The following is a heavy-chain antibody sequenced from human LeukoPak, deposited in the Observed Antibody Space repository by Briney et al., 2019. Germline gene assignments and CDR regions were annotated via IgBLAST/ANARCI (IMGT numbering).Heavy chain of an antibody. CDR3: ARLVSYVSTNSSYPFDC. V-gene: IGHV4-39*01. J-gene: IGHJ4*02. Sequence: PSETLSLTCTVSGGSISISSHYWAWIRQPPGKGLEWIGSMYYTGGTYYNPSLKSRITISIDTSKNQFSLKLNSVTAADTAVYYGARLVSYVSTNSSYPFDCWGQATLVTVSS. CDR1: GGSISISSHY. CDR2: MYYTGGT. D-gene: IGHD2-15*01.